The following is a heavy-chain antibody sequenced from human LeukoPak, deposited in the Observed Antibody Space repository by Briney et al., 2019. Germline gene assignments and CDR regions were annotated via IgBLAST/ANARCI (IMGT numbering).Heavy chain of an antibody. V-gene: IGHV1-69*01. CDR3: ARGFRLSAIEDWFDP. D-gene: IGHD2-2*02. J-gene: IGHJ5*02. CDR1: GGTFSSYA. Sequence: SVKVSCKASGGTFSSYAISWVRQAPGQGLEWMGGIIPIFGTANYAQKFQGRVTITADESTSTAYMELSGLRSDDTAVYYCARGFRLSAIEDWFDPWGQGTLVTVSS. CDR2: IIPIFGTA.